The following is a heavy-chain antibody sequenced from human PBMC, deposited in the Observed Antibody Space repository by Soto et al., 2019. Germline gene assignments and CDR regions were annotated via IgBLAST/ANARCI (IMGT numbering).Heavy chain of an antibody. V-gene: IGHV1-69*13. CDR2: IIPIFGTA. D-gene: IGHD3-10*01. CDR1: GGTFSGYA. Sequence: SVKVSCKASGGTFSGYAISWVRQAPGQGLEWMGGIIPIFGTANYAQKFQGRVTITADESTSTAYMELSSLRSEDTAVYYCARVGPGRYGSGSYDYYYYYGMDVWGQGTTVTVS. CDR3: ARVGPGRYGSGSYDYYYYYGMDV. J-gene: IGHJ6*02.